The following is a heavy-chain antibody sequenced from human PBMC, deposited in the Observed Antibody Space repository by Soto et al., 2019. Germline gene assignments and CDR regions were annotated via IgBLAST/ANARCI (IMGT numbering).Heavy chain of an antibody. D-gene: IGHD6-13*01. CDR2: ISAYNGNT. J-gene: IGHJ6*02. CDR3: ARVSTGGYSSSWWNYYYYGMDV. CDR1: GYTFTSYG. Sequence: ASVKVSCKASGYTFTSYGISWVRQAPGQGLEWMGWISAYNGNTNYAQKLQGRVTITTDTSTSTAYMELRSLRSDDTAVYYCARVSTGGYSSSWWNYYYYGMDVWGQGTTVTVSS. V-gene: IGHV1-18*01.